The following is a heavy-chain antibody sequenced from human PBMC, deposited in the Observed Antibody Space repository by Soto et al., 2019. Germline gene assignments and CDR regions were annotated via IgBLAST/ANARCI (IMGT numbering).Heavy chain of an antibody. CDR2: IYYRGST. V-gene: IGHV4-39*01. Sequence: SYSMYLTCAVCSGSMSSSMYDLGWIRQTPGKGLEWIGSIYYRGSTYYNPSLKSRVTISVDTSKDQFSLNLSSVTAADTAVYYCARRWGDYYVKTRFDPWGQGTLVTVSS. D-gene: IGHD3-10*02. CDR1: SGSMSSSMYD. J-gene: IGHJ5*02. CDR3: ARRWGDYYVKTRFDP.